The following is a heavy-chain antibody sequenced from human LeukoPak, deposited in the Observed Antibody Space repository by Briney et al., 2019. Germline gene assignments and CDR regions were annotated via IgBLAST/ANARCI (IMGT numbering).Heavy chain of an antibody. D-gene: IGHD3-10*01. CDR1: GGSISSYY. Sequence: SETLSLTCTVPGGSISSYYWSWIRRPAGKGLEWIGRIYTSGSTNYNPSLKSRVTMSVDTSKNQFSLKLSSVTAADTAVYYCARVITMVRGVIMDDAFDIRGQGTMVTVSS. J-gene: IGHJ3*02. V-gene: IGHV4-4*07. CDR3: ARVITMVRGVIMDDAFDI. CDR2: IYTSGST.